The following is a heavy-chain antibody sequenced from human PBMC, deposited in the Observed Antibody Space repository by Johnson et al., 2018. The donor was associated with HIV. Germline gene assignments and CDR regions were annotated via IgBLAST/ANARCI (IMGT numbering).Heavy chain of an antibody. CDR3: ARDRGYWDAFDI. V-gene: IGHV3-48*04. CDR2: ISSSGGTI. CDR1: GFTFSSYW. Sequence: GVVQPGRSLRLSCAASGFTFSSYWMSWVRQAPGKGLEWVSYISSSGGTIYYADSVKGRFSISRDNAKNSLYLQMNSLRAEDTAVYYCARDRGYWDAFDIWGQGTMVTVSS. J-gene: IGHJ3*02. D-gene: IGHD3-22*01.